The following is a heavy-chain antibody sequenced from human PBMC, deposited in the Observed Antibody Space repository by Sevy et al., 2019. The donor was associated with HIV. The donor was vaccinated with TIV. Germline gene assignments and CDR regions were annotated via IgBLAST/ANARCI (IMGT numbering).Heavy chain of an antibody. Sequence: GSLRLSCAASGFTFSSYSMNWVRQAPGKGLEWVSFISGSSNYIYYADSVEGRFTISRDNAKNLLYLQMNSLRAEDTAVYYCAKRLISWDGMDVWGQGTTVTVSS. V-gene: IGHV3-21*01. D-gene: IGHD2-15*01. CDR2: ISGSSNYI. CDR3: AKRLISWDGMDV. CDR1: GFTFSSYS. J-gene: IGHJ6*02.